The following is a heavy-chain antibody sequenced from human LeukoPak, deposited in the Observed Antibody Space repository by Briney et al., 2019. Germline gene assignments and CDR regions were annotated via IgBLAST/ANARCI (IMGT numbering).Heavy chain of an antibody. CDR1: GFTLSSYA. J-gene: IGHJ5*02. CDR3: ANTKDYYDSSGYSNWFDP. Sequence: GGSLRLSCAASGFTLSSYAMSWVSQPPGEWLEWVAAISGSGGSTYYAVSVKGRPTISRDNSKNTLYLQMSSLRAEDTAVYYCANTKDYYDSSGYSNWFDPWGQGTLVTVSS. V-gene: IGHV3-23*01. D-gene: IGHD3-22*01. CDR2: ISGSGGST.